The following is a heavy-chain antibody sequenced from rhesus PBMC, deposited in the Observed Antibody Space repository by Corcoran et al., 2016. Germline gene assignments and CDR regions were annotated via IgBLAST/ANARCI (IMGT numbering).Heavy chain of an antibody. V-gene: IGHV4-73*01. CDR3: ARVNWNYWLRGLDS. J-gene: IGHJ6*01. Sequence: QVQLQQWGEGLVKPSETLSLTCAVYGGSISGYYYWSWIRQPQGKGLEWIGYIYGNSASTNHNPSLKNRVTISKDTSKNQFALKLSSVTAADTAVYYCARVNWNYWLRGLDSWGQGVVVTVSS. CDR2: IYGNSAST. D-gene: IGHD1-26*01. CDR1: GGSISGYYY.